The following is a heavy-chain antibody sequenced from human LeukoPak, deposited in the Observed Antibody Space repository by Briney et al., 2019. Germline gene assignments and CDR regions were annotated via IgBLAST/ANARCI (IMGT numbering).Heavy chain of an antibody. CDR2: ISDSGTYM. CDR3: ARRVLYYDILTGLNTYYGMDV. J-gene: IGHJ6*02. V-gene: IGHV3-21*01. D-gene: IGHD3-9*01. Sequence: PGGSLRLSCAASAFTFSNYGMNWVRQAPGKGLEWVSSISDSGTYMYYADSVKGRFTISRDNAKNSLYLQMNSLRAEDTAVYYCARRVLYYDILTGLNTYYGMDVWGQGTTVTVSS. CDR1: AFTFSNYG.